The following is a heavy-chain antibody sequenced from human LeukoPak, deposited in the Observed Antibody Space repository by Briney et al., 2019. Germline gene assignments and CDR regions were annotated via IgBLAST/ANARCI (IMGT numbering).Heavy chain of an antibody. V-gene: IGHV3-23*01. D-gene: IGHD2-15*01. CDR2: ISGSGGST. CDR3: ARDLYTANCSGGSCFEHYYGMDV. J-gene: IGHJ6*02. CDR1: GVTLSSYA. Sequence: PGGSLRLSCAASGVTLSSYAMSWVRQAPGKGLEGVSAISGSGGSTYYAASVKGRFTISRDNSKNTLYLQMTSLRAEDTAVYYCARDLYTANCSGGSCFEHYYGMDVWGQGTTVTVSS.